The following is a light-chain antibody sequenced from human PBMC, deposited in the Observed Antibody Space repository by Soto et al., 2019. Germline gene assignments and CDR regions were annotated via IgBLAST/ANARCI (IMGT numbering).Light chain of an antibody. J-gene: IGKJ1*01. CDR2: GAS. V-gene: IGKV3-20*01. CDR3: QQYDSLPRT. CDR1: QSVSSSY. Sequence: EIVLTQSPGTLSLSPGERATLSCRASQSVSSSYLAWYQQKPGQAPRLLIYGASSRATGIPDRFSGSGSGTDFTLIISRLEPEDFAVYYCQQYDSLPRTFGQGTKVEIK.